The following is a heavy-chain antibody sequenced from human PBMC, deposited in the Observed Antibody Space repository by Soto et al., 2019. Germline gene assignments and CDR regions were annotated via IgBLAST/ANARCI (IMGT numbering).Heavy chain of an antibody. CDR1: GYSISSGYY. Sequence: SETLSLACAVSGYSISSGYYWGWIRQPPGKGLEWIGSIYHSGSTYYNPSLKSRVTISVDTSKNQFSLKLSSVTAADTAVYYCARNLHYDYWGQGTPVT. CDR3: ARNLHYDY. D-gene: IGHD1-26*01. V-gene: IGHV4-38-2*01. CDR2: IYHSGST. J-gene: IGHJ4*02.